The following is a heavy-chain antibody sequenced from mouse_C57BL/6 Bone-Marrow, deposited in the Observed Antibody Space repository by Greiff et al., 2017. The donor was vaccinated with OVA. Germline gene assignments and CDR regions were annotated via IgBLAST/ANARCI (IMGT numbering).Heavy chain of an antibody. Sequence: QVQLQQSGPGLVQPSQSLSITCTVSGFSLTSYGVHWVRQSPGKGLEWLGVIWSGGSTDYNAAFISSLSISKDNSKRQVFFKMNSLQADDTAIYYCASYYDYDGAMDYWGQGTSVTVSS. J-gene: IGHJ4*01. V-gene: IGHV2-2*01. D-gene: IGHD2-4*01. CDR1: GFSLTSYG. CDR2: IWSGGST. CDR3: ASYYDYDGAMDY.